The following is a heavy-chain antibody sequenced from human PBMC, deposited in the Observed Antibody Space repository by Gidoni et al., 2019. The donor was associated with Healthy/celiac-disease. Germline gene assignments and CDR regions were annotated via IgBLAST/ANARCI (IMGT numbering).Heavy chain of an antibody. CDR2: ISGSGGST. CDR1: VFPFSSSP. Sequence: EVQLLESGGVLLLLGGSLQPSFAASVFPFSSSPIRWVRQAPGKGLEWVSAISGSGGSTYYADSVKGRFTISRDNSKNTLYLQMNSLRAEDTAVYYCAKVLSRGIAAAGEQGDYWGQGTLVTVSS. D-gene: IGHD6-13*01. V-gene: IGHV3-23*01. CDR3: AKVLSRGIAAAGEQGDY. J-gene: IGHJ4*02.